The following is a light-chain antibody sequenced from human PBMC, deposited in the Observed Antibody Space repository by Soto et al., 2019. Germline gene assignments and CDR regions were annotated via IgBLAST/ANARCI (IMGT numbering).Light chain of an antibody. Sequence: DTQMTQSPSSLSASVGARVTITCRASQRISRDLNWYQQKPGKAPNLLISAASTLQSGVPSRFRGSGFDSDFTLTVNSLQPEDVATYYCQQSYNTPRTFGQGTKVEIK. CDR2: AAS. V-gene: IGKV1-39*01. CDR1: QRISRD. J-gene: IGKJ2*02. CDR3: QQSYNTPRT.